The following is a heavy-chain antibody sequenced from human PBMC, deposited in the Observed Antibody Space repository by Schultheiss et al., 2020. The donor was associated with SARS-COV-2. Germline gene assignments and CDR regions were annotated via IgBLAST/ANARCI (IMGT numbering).Heavy chain of an antibody. V-gene: IGHV3-30*03. J-gene: IGHJ4*02. CDR3: ASGGFWSGSPPGRFDY. CDR1: GFTFSSYS. CDR2: ISYDGSNK. D-gene: IGHD3-3*01. Sequence: GESLKISCAASGFTFSSYSMNWVRQAPGKGLEWVAVISYDGSNKYYADSVKGRFTISRDNSKNTLYLQMNSLRAEDTAVYYCASGGFWSGSPPGRFDYWGQGTLVTVSS.